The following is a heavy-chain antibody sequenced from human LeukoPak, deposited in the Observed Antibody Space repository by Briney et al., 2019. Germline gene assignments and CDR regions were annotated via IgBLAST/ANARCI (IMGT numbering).Heavy chain of an antibody. CDR1: GFTFDDYG. J-gene: IGHJ3*02. CDR2: INWNGGST. V-gene: IGHV3-20*04. Sequence: PGGSLRLSCAASGFTFDDYGMSWVRQAPGKGLEWVSGINWNGGSTGYADSVKGRFTISRDNAKNSLYLQMNSLRAEDTALYYCARSSGDGYNSGAFDIWGQGTMVTVSS. CDR3: ARSSGDGYNSGAFDI. D-gene: IGHD5-24*01.